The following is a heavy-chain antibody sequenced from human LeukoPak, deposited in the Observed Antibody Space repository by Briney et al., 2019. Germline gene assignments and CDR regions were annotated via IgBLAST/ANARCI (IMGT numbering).Heavy chain of an antibody. CDR2: ISYDGSNK. Sequence: PGGSLRLSCAASGFTFSSYAMHWVRQAPGKGLEWVAVISYDGSNKYYADSVKGRFTISRDNSKNTLYLQMNSLRAEDTAVYYCAREGNSSSWYVASGSFDYWGQGTLVTVSS. D-gene: IGHD6-13*01. CDR3: AREGNSSSWYVASGSFDY. CDR1: GFTFSSYA. J-gene: IGHJ4*02. V-gene: IGHV3-30-3*01.